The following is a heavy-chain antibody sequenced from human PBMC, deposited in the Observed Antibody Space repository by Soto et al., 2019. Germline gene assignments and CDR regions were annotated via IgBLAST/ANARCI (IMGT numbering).Heavy chain of an antibody. D-gene: IGHD3-3*01. V-gene: IGHV3-23*01. CDR1: GFTFSSYA. CDR3: AKYLGDYDFWSGGMDV. Sequence: GGSLRLSCAASGFTFSSYAMSWVRQAPGKGLEWVSAISGSGGSTYYADSVKGRFTISRDNSKNTLYLQMNSLRAEDTAVYYCAKYLGDYDFWSGGMDVWGQGTTVTVSS. J-gene: IGHJ6*02. CDR2: ISGSGGST.